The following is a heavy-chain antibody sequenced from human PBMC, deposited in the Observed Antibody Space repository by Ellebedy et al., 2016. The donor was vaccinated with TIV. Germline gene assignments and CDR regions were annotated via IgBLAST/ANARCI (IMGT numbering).Heavy chain of an antibody. CDR1: GFTFSSSP. V-gene: IGHV3-23*01. Sequence: GESLKISCAASGFTFSSSPMSWVRQAPGKGLEWISAISDSGSATYNADSVKGRFTISRDNSKNTLFLQMNSLRAEDTAVYFGAKGSINSWYYFDSWGQGTLVTVSS. J-gene: IGHJ4*02. D-gene: IGHD6-13*01. CDR3: AKGSINSWYYFDS. CDR2: ISDSGSAT.